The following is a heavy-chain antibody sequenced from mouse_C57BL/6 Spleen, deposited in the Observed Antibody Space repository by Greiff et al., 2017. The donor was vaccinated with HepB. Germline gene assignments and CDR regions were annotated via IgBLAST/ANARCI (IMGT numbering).Heavy chain of an antibody. V-gene: IGHV7-3*01. CDR3: ASSSNGSYYYAMDY. Sequence: DVQLQESGGGLVQPGGSLSLSCAASGFTFTDYYMSWVRQPPGKALEWLGFIRNKANGYTTEYSASVKGRFTISRDNSQSILYLQMNALRAEDSATYYCASSSNGSYYYAMDYWGQGTSVTVSS. J-gene: IGHJ4*01. CDR1: GFTFTDYY. D-gene: IGHD1-1*01. CDR2: IRNKANGYTT.